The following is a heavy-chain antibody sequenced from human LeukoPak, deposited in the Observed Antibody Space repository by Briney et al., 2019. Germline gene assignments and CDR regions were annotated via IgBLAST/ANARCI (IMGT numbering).Heavy chain of an antibody. D-gene: IGHD4-17*01. J-gene: IGHJ1*01. CDR1: GFTFSSYG. CDR2: IKSKTDGGTT. Sequence: GGSLRLSCAASGFTFSSYGMHWVRQAPGKGLEWVGRIKSKTDGGTTDYAAPVKGRFTISRDDSKNTLYLQMNSLKTEDTAVYYCTTTSDYGDHKRWGQGTLVTVSS. V-gene: IGHV3-15*01. CDR3: TTTSDYGDHKR.